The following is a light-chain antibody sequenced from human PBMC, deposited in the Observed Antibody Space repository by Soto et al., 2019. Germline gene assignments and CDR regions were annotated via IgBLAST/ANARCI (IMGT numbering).Light chain of an antibody. J-gene: IGKJ2*01. Sequence: DIVMTQSPDSLAVSLGERVTINCKSSQSVLYSSNNKNYLAWYQQKPGQPPKLLIDWASTRESGVPDRFSGSGCKTDFTLTISSLQAEDVAVYYCQQYYSTPGYTFGQGIELEIK. V-gene: IGKV4-1*01. CDR2: WAS. CDR1: QSVLYSSNNKNY. CDR3: QQYYSTPGYT.